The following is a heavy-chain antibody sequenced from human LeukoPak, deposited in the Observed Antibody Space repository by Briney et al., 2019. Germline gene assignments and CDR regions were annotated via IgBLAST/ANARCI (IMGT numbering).Heavy chain of an antibody. D-gene: IGHD6-6*01. V-gene: IGHV4-59*01. J-gene: IGHJ4*02. Sequence: PSETLSLTCTVSGGSISSYYWSWIRQPPGKGLEWIGYIYYSGSTNYNPSLKSRVTISVDTSKNQFSLKLSSVTAADTAVYYCARGRAEYSSSSLGYWGQGTLVTVSS. CDR2: IYYSGST. CDR1: GGSISSYY. CDR3: ARGRAEYSSSSLGY.